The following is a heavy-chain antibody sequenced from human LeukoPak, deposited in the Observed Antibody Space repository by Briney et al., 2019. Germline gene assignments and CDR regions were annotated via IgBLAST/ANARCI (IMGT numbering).Heavy chain of an antibody. CDR3: ARRGYDFWSDGDSNWFDP. Sequence: PSETLSLTCTVSGGSISSYYWSWIRQPPGKGLEWIGYIYYSGSTNYNPSLKSRVTISVDTSKNQFSLKLSSVTAADTAVYYCARRGYDFWSDGDSNWFDPWGQGTLVTVSS. V-gene: IGHV4-59*08. D-gene: IGHD3-3*01. CDR1: GGSISSYY. CDR2: IYYSGST. J-gene: IGHJ5*02.